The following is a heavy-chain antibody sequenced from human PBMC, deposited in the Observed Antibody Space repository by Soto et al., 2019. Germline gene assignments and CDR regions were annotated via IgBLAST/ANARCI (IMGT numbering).Heavy chain of an antibody. CDR3: ASGPVQTWQVVTAMSLYGMDV. D-gene: IGHD2-21*02. J-gene: IGHJ6*02. CDR1: GGTFSSYA. Sequence: SVKVSCKASGGTFSSYAISWVRQAPGQGLEWMGGIIPIFGTANYAQKFQGRVTITADESTSTAYMELSSLRSEDTAVYYFASGPVQTWQVVTAMSLYGMDVWGQGTTVTVSS. CDR2: IIPIFGTA. V-gene: IGHV1-69*13.